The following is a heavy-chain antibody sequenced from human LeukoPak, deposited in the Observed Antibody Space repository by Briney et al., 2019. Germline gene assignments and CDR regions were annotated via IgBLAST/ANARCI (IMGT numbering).Heavy chain of an antibody. Sequence: SETLSLTCTVSGGSISSYYWSWVRQPAGKGLEWIGRIYTSGNTNYNPSLKSRVTMSVDTSKNQFSLKLSSVTAADTAVYYCARGPGYCSSTGCHPYYYYGMDVWGQGTTVTVSS. D-gene: IGHD2-2*03. CDR1: GGSISSYY. J-gene: IGHJ6*02. CDR2: IYTSGNT. V-gene: IGHV4-4*07. CDR3: ARGPGYCSSTGCHPYYYYGMDV.